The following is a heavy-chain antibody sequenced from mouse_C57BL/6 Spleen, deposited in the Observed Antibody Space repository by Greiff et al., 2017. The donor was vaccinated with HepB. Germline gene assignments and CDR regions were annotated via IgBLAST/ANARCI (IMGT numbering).Heavy chain of an antibody. Sequence: VQLQQPGAELVMPGASVKLSCKASGYTFTSYWMHWVKQRPGQGLEWIGEIDPSDSYTNYNQKFKGKSTLTVDKSSSTAYMQLSSLTSEDSAVYYCARWYYGPLDYWGQGTSVTVSS. J-gene: IGHJ4*01. D-gene: IGHD1-1*02. CDR1: GYTFTSYW. V-gene: IGHV1-69*01. CDR2: IDPSDSYT. CDR3: ARWYYGPLDY.